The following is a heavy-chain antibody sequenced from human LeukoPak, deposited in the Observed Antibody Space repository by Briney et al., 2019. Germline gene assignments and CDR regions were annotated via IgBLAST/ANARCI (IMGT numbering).Heavy chain of an antibody. CDR1: GFTFSDHS. J-gene: IGHJ4*02. CDR3: ASGAYGGHDPTSPLGD. D-gene: IGHD5-12*01. V-gene: IGHV3-48*04. Sequence: GGSLRLSCTASGFTFSDHSMSWVRQAPGKGLEWVSYISRTSSARYYADSVKGRFSISSDNAKNPLYLQMNRLRGEDTAVYSCASGAYGGHDPTSPLGDWGLGTLVSVSS. CDR2: ISRTSSAR.